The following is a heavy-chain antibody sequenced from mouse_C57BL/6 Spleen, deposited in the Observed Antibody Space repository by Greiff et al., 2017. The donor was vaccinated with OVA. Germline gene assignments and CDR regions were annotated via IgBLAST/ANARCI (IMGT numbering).Heavy chain of an antibody. D-gene: IGHD1-1*01. CDR2: IDPETGGT. V-gene: IGHV1-15*01. CDR1: GYTFTDYE. CDR3: TRSHYYGSSPYAMDY. J-gene: IGHJ4*01. Sequence: VQLQESGAELVRPGASVTLSCKASGYTFTDYEMHWVKQTPVHGLEWIGAIDPETGGTAYNQKFKGKAILTADKSSSTAYMELRSLTSEDSAVYYCTRSHYYGSSPYAMDYWGQGTSVTVSS.